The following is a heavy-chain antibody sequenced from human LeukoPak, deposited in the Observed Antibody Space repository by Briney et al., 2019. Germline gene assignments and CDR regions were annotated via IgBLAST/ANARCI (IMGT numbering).Heavy chain of an antibody. J-gene: IGHJ3*02. Sequence: GGSLRLSCAASGLTFRSYAMHWVRQAPGKGLEWVAVISYDGSNEYYADSVKGRFTISSDNSKSTLYLQMNSLRAEDAAVYYCARDYYDSSAYYSAFDIWGQGTMVTVSS. CDR3: ARDYYDSSAYYSAFDI. CDR1: GLTFRSYA. V-gene: IGHV3-30*04. CDR2: ISYDGSNE. D-gene: IGHD3-22*01.